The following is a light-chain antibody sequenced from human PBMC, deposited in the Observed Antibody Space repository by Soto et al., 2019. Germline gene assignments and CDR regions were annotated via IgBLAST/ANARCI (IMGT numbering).Light chain of an antibody. Sequence: DIQMTQSPSSLSASVGDRVTITCRASQRIDNYLNWYQQKPGKAPNLVIYAATTLQGGVPSRFSGSASGTDFTLTISSLQPEDFATYYCQQTYDTPTTFGQGTKLEI. CDR1: QRIDNY. CDR2: AAT. CDR3: QQTYDTPTT. V-gene: IGKV1-39*01. J-gene: IGKJ2*01.